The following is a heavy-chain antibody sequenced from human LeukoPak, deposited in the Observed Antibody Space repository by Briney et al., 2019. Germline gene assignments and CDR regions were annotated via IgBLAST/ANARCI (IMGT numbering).Heavy chain of an antibody. Sequence: GGSLRLSCAASGFTFGSYAMNWVRQAPGKGLEWVSAISGSGDSTFFADSVRGRFTISRDNSKNTLYLQMNSLRAEDTAVYYCARSSTVVREYFDYWGQGTLVTVSS. J-gene: IGHJ4*02. D-gene: IGHD4-23*01. V-gene: IGHV3-23*01. CDR3: ARSSTVVREYFDY. CDR1: GFTFGSYA. CDR2: ISGSGDST.